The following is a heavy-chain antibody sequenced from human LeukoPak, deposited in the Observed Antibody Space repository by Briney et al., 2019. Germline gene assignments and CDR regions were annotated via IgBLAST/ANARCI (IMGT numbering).Heavy chain of an antibody. CDR1: GFTFSSYW. J-gene: IGHJ5*02. CDR3: ARSRRNNWFDP. V-gene: IGHV3-7*01. Sequence: GGSLRLSCAASGFTFSSYWMSWVRQAPGKGLEWVANIKQDGSEKYYVDSVKGRFTISRDNAKNSLYLQKNSLRAEDTAMYYCARSRRNNWFDPWGQGTLVTVSS. CDR2: IKQDGSEK.